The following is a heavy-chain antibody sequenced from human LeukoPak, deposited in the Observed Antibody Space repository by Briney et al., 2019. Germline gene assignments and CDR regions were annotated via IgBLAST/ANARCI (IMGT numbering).Heavy chain of an antibody. V-gene: IGHV4-59*10. CDR2: IYSSGNT. J-gene: IGHJ4*02. CDR1: GGSFSGYY. Sequence: SETLSLTCAVYGGSFSGYYWSWIRQPAGKALEWIGRIYSSGNTNYNPSLKSRVTMSVDTSKNQFSLKLRSVTAADTAVYSCARGSYSFDFWGQGTLVTVSS. D-gene: IGHD6-13*01. CDR3: ARGSYSFDF.